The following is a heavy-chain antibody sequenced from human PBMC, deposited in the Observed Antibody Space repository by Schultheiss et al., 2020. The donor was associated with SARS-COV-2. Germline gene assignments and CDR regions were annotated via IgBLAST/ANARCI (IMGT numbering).Heavy chain of an antibody. CDR1: GGSFSGYY. Sequence: SETLSLTCAVYGGSFSGYYWSWIRQPPGKGLEWIGYIYYSGSTYYNPSLKSRVTISVDTSKNQFSLKLSSVTAADTAVYYCARVAEQRKFDYWGQGTLVTVSS. CDR2: IYYSGST. D-gene: IGHD6-25*01. J-gene: IGHJ4*02. V-gene: IGHV4-34*09. CDR3: ARVAEQRKFDY.